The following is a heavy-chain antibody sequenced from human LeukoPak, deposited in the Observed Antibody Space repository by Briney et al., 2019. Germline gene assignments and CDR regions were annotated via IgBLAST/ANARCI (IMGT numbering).Heavy chain of an antibody. CDR3: ARGRRVLVVGATRRGFDF. V-gene: IGHV3-48*01. Sequence: GGSLRLSCAVSGFTFSSYSMNWVRQAPGKGLEWISYISSSSSTIYYADSVKGRFTISRDNAKNSLYLQVNSLRAEDTAVYYCARGRRVLVVGATRRGFDFWGQRTLVTVSS. CDR2: ISSSSSTI. CDR1: GFTFSSYS. D-gene: IGHD2-15*01. J-gene: IGHJ4*02.